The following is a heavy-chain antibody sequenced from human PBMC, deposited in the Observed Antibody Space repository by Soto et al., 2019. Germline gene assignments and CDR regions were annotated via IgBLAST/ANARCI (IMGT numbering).Heavy chain of an antibody. D-gene: IGHD5-18*01. CDR1: GFTFSSYA. J-gene: IGHJ4*02. V-gene: IGHV3-30-3*01. CDR2: ISYDGSNK. Sequence: PGGSLRLSCAASGFTFSSYAMHWVRQAPGKGLEWVAVISYDGSNKYYADSVKGRFTISRDNSKNTLYLQMNSLRAEDTAVYYCARDSEQLWFNYWGQGTLVTVSS. CDR3: ARDSEQLWFNY.